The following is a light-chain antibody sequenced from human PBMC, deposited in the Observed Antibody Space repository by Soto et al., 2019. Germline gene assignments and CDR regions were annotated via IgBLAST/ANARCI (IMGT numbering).Light chain of an antibody. J-gene: IGLJ3*02. Sequence: QSALTQPASVSGSPGQSITISCTGTSSDVGSHNLVSWYQQHPGKAPKIIISEDSKRPSGISNRFSGSKSGNTASLTISGLPAEDEADYYCCSYASGSTWVFGGGTKLTVL. CDR2: EDS. CDR1: SSDVGSHNL. CDR3: CSYASGSTWV. V-gene: IGLV2-23*01.